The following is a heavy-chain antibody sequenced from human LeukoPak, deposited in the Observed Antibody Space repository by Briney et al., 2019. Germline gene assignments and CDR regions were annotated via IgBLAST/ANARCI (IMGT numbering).Heavy chain of an antibody. J-gene: IGHJ5*02. CDR1: GGSLSSYY. CDR2: IYTSGST. D-gene: IGHD2-2*01. V-gene: IGHV4-4*07. Sequence: SETLSLTCTVSGGSLSSYYWSWIRQPAGKGLEWVGRIYTSGSTNYNPSLKSRVTMSVDTSKNQFSLKLSSVTAADTAVYYCARVAVPAAIDSSCFDPWGQGTLVTVSS. CDR3: ARVAVPAAIDSSCFDP.